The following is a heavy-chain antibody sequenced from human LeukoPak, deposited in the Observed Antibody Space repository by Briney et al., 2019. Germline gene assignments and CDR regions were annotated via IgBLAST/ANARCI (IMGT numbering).Heavy chain of an antibody. CDR1: GFTFSDYY. Sequence: GGSLRLSCAASGFTFSDYYMSWIRQAPGKGLEWVSYISSSGSTIYYGDSVKGRFTISRDNAKNSLYLQMNSLRAEDTAVYYCARGTAAAVPDAFDIWGQGTMVTVSS. V-gene: IGHV3-11*01. D-gene: IGHD6-13*01. CDR2: ISSSGSTI. CDR3: ARGTAAAVPDAFDI. J-gene: IGHJ3*02.